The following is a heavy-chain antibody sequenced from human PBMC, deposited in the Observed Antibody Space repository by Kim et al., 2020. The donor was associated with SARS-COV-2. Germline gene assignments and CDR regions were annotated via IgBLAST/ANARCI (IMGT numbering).Heavy chain of an antibody. CDR1: GFTFSSYS. D-gene: IGHD3-10*01. V-gene: IGHV3-21*01. CDR2: ISSSSSYI. Sequence: GGSLRLSCAASGFTFSSYSMNLVRQAPGKGLEWVSSISSSSSYIYYADSVKGRFTISRDNAKSSLYLQMNSLRAEDTAVYYCARDRGSGSYYISYWGQGTLVTVSS. CDR3: ARDRGSGSYYISY. J-gene: IGHJ4*02.